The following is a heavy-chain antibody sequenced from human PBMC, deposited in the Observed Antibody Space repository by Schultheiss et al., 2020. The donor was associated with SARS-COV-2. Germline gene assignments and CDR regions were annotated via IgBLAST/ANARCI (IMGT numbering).Heavy chain of an antibody. CDR1: GYSISSGYY. CDR2: IYHSGST. Sequence: SETLSLTCTVSGYSISSGYYWGWIRQPPGKGLEWIGSIYHSGSTYYNPSLKSRVTISVDTSKNQFSLKLSSVTAADTAVYYCARGRGGANDYWGQGTLVTVSS. V-gene: IGHV4-38-2*02. CDR3: ARGRGGANDY. D-gene: IGHD3-10*01. J-gene: IGHJ4*02.